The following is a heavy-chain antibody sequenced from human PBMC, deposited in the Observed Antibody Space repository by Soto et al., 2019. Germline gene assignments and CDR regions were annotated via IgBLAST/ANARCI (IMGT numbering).Heavy chain of an antibody. Sequence: EVHLVESGGGLVKPGGSLRLSCAASGFTFSTTGMNWVRQAPGKGLEWVSYISRGSEYIFHADSVKCRLTTSRDNAKNSVYLQITYLRVEDTAVYYWAKDGASGSVLDVWGQGTTVTVSS. D-gene: IGHD1-26*01. V-gene: IGHV3-21*01. J-gene: IGHJ6*02. CDR2: ISRGSEYI. CDR3: AKDGASGSVLDV. CDR1: GFTFSTTG.